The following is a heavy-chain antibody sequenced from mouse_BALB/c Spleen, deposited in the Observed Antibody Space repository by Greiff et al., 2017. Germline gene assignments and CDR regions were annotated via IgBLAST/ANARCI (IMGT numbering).Heavy chain of an antibody. CDR3: ARNYGSSYRLDY. V-gene: IGHV5-4*02. D-gene: IGHD1-1*01. CDR1: GFTFSDYY. CDR2: ISDGGSYT. Sequence: DVKLVESGGGLVKPGGSLKLSCAASGFTFSDYYMYWVRQTPEKRLEWVATISDGGSYTYYPDSVKGRFTISRDNAKNTLFLQMTSLRSEDTAMYYCARNYGSSYRLDYWGQGTSVTVSS. J-gene: IGHJ4*01.